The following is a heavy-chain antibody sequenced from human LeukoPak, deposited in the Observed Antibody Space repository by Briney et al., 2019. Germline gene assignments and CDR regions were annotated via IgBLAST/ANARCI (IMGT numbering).Heavy chain of an antibody. CDR3: AKDHRWNDAPCYFDC. Sequence: GGSLRLSCAASGFTFSDYYMSWIRQAPGKGLEWVSYISSSGSTIYYADSVKGRFTISRDNAKNSLYLQMNSLRAEDTAVYYCAKDHRWNDAPCYFDCWGQGTLVTVSS. V-gene: IGHV3-11*01. CDR1: GFTFSDYY. J-gene: IGHJ4*02. CDR2: ISSSGSTI. D-gene: IGHD1-1*01.